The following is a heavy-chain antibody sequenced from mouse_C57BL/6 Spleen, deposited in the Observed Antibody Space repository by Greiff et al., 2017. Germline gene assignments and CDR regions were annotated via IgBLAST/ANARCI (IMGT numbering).Heavy chain of an antibody. CDR1: GYTFTSYW. D-gene: IGHD2-4*01. J-gene: IGHJ3*01. CDR3: ARGGDYDVAWFAY. CDR2: IHPNSGST. Sequence: VKLQQPGAELVKPGASVKLSCKASGYTFTSYWMHWVKQRPGQGLEWIGMIHPNSGSTNYNEKFKSKATLTVDKSSSTAYMQLSSLTSEDSAVYYCARGGDYDVAWFAYWGQGTLVTVSA. V-gene: IGHV1-64*01.